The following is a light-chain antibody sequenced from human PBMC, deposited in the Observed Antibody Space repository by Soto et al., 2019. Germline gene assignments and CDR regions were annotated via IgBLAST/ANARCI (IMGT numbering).Light chain of an antibody. J-gene: IGKJ4*01. V-gene: IGKV3-11*01. Sequence: EIVLTQSPATLSLSPGERATLSCRASQSVGSYLAWYQQKPGQAPRLLIYGASNRATGIPARFSGSGSGTGFTLTISSLEPEDFAVYYCQQRSNWLLTFGGGTKVEIK. CDR3: QQRSNWLLT. CDR1: QSVGSY. CDR2: GAS.